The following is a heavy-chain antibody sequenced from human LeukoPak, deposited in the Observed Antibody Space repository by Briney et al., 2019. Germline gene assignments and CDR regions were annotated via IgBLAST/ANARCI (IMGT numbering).Heavy chain of an antibody. Sequence: ASVKVSCKASGYTFTSYYMHWVRQAPGQGLEWMGIINPSGGSTSYAQKFQGRVTMTRDMSTSTAYMELRSLRSDDTAVYYCARAPYYYDSSGYYGYWGQGTLVTVSS. V-gene: IGHV1-46*01. D-gene: IGHD3-22*01. CDR2: INPSGGST. CDR1: GYTFTSYY. J-gene: IGHJ4*02. CDR3: ARAPYYYDSSGYYGY.